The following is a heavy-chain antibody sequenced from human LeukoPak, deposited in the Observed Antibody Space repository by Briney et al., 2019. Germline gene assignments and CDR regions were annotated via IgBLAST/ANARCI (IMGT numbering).Heavy chain of an antibody. CDR3: ARDGGLSGIDY. CDR1: GGSIRSSNW. D-gene: IGHD3-10*01. Sequence: SETLSLTCAVSGGSIRSSNWWSWVRQPPGKGLEWIGEIYHSGSTDYNPSLRSRVTISVDKSKNQFSLKLTSVTAADTAVYYCARDGGLSGIDYWGQGTLVTVSS. J-gene: IGHJ4*02. V-gene: IGHV4-4*02. CDR2: IYHSGST.